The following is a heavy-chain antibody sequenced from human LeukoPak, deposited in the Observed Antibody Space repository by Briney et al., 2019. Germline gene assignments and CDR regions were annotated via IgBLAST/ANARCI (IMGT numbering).Heavy chain of an antibody. D-gene: IGHD6-13*01. Sequence: GASVKVSCKASGYTFTSYYMHWVRQAPGQGLEWMGIINPSGGSTSYAQKFQGRVTMTRDTSTSTVYMELSSLRSEDTAVYYCARTNLIAAAGIYYFDYWGQGTPVTVSS. J-gene: IGHJ4*02. V-gene: IGHV1-46*01. CDR2: INPSGGST. CDR3: ARTNLIAAAGIYYFDY. CDR1: GYTFTSYY.